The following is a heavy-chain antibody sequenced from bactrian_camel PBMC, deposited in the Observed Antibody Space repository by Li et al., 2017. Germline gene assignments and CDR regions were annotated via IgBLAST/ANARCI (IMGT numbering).Heavy chain of an antibody. V-gene: IGHV3S26*01. CDR1: GYTYSQYC. Sequence: QVQLVESGGGSVQAGGSLRLSCAASGYTYSQYCMGWFRQYPGKEREGVAVFDSDGGTSYTDSVKGRFTISKDNAKNTLYLQMNSLKPDDSAMYYRAADSEMRPAGGSCLLVAVFGPPYGMDYWGNGTQVTVS. J-gene: IGHJ7*01. CDR2: FDSDGGT. D-gene: IGHD2*01.